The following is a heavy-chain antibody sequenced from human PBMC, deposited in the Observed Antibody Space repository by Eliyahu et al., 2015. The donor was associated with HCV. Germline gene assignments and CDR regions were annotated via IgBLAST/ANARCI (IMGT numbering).Heavy chain of an antibody. D-gene: IGHD6-13*01. CDR2: ISGSGGST. Sequence: EVQLLESGGGLVXPGXSLRLSXXSXXFPFSILAMVRGRPAXGKGLEWVSAISGSGGSTYYADSVKGRFTISRDNSKNTLYLQMNSLRAEDTAVYYCAKEGDSSSCLDYWGQGTLVTVSS. J-gene: IGHJ4*02. CDR1: XFPFSILA. CDR3: AKEGDSSSCLDY. V-gene: IGHV3-23*01.